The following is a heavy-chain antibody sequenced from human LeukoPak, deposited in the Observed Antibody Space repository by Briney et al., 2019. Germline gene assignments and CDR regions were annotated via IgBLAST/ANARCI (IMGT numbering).Heavy chain of an antibody. CDR2: IYYSGST. D-gene: IGHD2-21*02. Sequence: SETLSLTCTVSGGSISSYYWSWIRQPPGKGLEWIGYIYYSGSTNYNPSLKSRVTISVDTSKNQFSLKLSSVTAADTAVYYCARAAVTHDAFDIWGQGTMVTVSS. V-gene: IGHV4-59*12. J-gene: IGHJ3*02. CDR1: GGSISSYY. CDR3: ARAAVTHDAFDI.